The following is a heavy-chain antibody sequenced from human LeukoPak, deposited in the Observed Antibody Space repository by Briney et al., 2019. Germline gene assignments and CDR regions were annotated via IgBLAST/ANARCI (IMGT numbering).Heavy chain of an antibody. CDR2: IYYSGST. D-gene: IGHD3-3*01. V-gene: IGHV4-59*01. J-gene: IGHJ3*02. CDR1: GGSISSYY. CDR3: ARHMGITIFGVVTILDAFDI. Sequence: SETLSLTCTVSGGSISSYYWSWIRQPPGKGLEWIGYIYYSGSTNYNPSLKSRVTISVDTSKNQFSLKLSSVTAADTAVYYCARHMGITIFGVVTILDAFDIWGQGTMVTVSS.